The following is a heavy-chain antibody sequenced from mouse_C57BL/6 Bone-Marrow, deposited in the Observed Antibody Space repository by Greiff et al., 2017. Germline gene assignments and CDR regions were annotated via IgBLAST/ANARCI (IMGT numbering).Heavy chain of an antibody. D-gene: IGHD2-5*01. Sequence: VQLQQSGAELVRPGTSVKVSCKASGYAFTNYLIEWVKQRPGQGLEWIGVINPGSGGTNYNEKFKGKATLTADKSSSTAYMQLSSLTSEDSAVYFCARQGGSNLYYFDYWGQGTTLTVSS. CDR1: GYAFTNYL. CDR3: ARQGGSNLYYFDY. J-gene: IGHJ2*01. V-gene: IGHV1-54*01. CDR2: INPGSGGT.